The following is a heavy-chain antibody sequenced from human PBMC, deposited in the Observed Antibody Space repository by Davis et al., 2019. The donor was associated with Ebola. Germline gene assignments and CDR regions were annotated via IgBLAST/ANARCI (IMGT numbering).Heavy chain of an antibody. D-gene: IGHD3-9*01. J-gene: IGHJ6*02. Sequence: KVSCKGSGYTFTSYWIAWVRQMPGKGLEWMGIIYPRDSDTRYRPSFEGQVTISADKSISTAYLQWSSLKASDTAMYYCARVGGFVDFDWPYGMDVWGQGTTVTVSS. V-gene: IGHV5-51*01. CDR1: GYTFTSYW. CDR2: IYPRDSDT. CDR3: ARVGGFVDFDWPYGMDV.